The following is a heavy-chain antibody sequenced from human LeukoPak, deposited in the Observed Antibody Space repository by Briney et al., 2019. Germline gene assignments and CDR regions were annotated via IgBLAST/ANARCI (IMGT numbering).Heavy chain of an antibody. CDR1: GYSISSGYY. V-gene: IGHV4-38-2*02. CDR2: IYHSGST. J-gene: IGHJ4*02. CDR3: ARAIEVGAMTPFDY. Sequence: PSETLSLTCTVSGYSISSGYYWGWIRQPPGKGLEWIGRIYHSGSTYYNPSLKSRVPISVYTSKNQFSLKLSSVTAADTAVYYCARAIEVGAMTPFDYWGQGTLVTVSS. D-gene: IGHD1-26*01.